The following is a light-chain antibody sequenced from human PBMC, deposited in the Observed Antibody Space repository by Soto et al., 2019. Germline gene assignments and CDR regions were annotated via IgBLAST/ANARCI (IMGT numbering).Light chain of an antibody. CDR2: TAS. J-gene: IGKJ4*01. CDR1: QGISSH. CDR3: QQYFSYPLT. Sequence: AIRMTQSPSSFSASTGDRVTITCRASQGISSHLAWYQVKPGKAPRILIYTASYLESGFPSRFSGSGSGTDFTLPISSLQSEYYAVYYGQQYFSYPLTFGGGTKVEIK. V-gene: IGKV1-8*01.